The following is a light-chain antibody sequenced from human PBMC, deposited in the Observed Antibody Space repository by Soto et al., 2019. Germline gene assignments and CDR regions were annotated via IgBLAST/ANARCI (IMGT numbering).Light chain of an antibody. CDR1: SSDVGSYSL. J-gene: IGLJ1*01. CDR3: SSYTSSSTV. CDR2: EDI. Sequence: QSVLTQPPSVSGSPGQSITISCTGTSSDVGSYSLLSWYQHHPGKAPKLIIYEDIKGPSGVSNRFSGSKSGNTASLTISGLQAEDEADYYCSSYTSSSTVFGTGTKVTVL. V-gene: IGLV2-14*02.